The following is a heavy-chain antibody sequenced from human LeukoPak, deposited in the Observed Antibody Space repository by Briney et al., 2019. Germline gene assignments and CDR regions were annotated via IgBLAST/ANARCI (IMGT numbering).Heavy chain of an antibody. Sequence: KPSETLSLTCTVSGGSISSSSYYWGWIRQPPGKGLEWIGSIYYSGSTYYNPSLKGRVTISVDTSKNQFSLKLSSVTAADTAVYYCARDKADYYDFWSGYYNWGQGTLVTVSS. V-gene: IGHV4-39*07. CDR3: ARDKADYYDFWSGYYN. D-gene: IGHD3-3*01. J-gene: IGHJ4*02. CDR1: GGSISSSSYY. CDR2: IYYSGST.